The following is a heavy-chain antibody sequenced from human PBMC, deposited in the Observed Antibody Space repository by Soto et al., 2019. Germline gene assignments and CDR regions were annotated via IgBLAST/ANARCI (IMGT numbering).Heavy chain of an antibody. D-gene: IGHD1-1*01. CDR3: ARGVRYGFDV. Sequence: EVQLVESGGGLVQPGESLRLSCAASGFNFNVYSMNWVRQAPGKGPEWISYMTSDSNTIHYADSVKGRFTISRDNVKSSLYLQMNSLRAEDTALYYCARGVRYGFDVWGQGTTVTVSS. J-gene: IGHJ3*01. CDR1: GFNFNVYS. CDR2: MTSDSNTI. V-gene: IGHV3-48*01.